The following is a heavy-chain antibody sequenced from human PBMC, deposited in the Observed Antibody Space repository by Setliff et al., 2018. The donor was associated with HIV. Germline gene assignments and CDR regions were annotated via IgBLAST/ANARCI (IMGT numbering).Heavy chain of an antibody. CDR1: AYSISSYS. D-gene: IGHD3-22*01. J-gene: IGHJ6*02. CDR3: ARDFTYDNSGSLTGYGMDV. Sequence: SETLSLTCIVSAYSISSYSWSWIRQVPGKGLEWIGNIYYGGSANYKPSLKSRVTISTDWHRNQFFLELRSVTTADTAVYYCARDFTYDNSGSLTGYGMDVWGQGTAVTVSS. V-gene: IGHV4-59*13. CDR2: IYYGGSA.